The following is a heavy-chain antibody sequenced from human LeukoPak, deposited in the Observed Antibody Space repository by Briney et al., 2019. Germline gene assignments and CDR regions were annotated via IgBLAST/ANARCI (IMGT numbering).Heavy chain of an antibody. CDR3: AKDMGYYYDSSNLDY. J-gene: IGHJ4*02. CDR2: ISYDGSNK. V-gene: IGHV3-30*01. D-gene: IGHD3-22*01. Sequence: GGSLRLSCAASGFTFSSYAMHWVRQAPGKGLEWAAVISYDGSNKFYADSVKGRFTISRDNSKNTLFLQMNSLRAEDTALYYCAKDMGYYYDSSNLDYWGQGTLVTVSS. CDR1: GFTFSSYA.